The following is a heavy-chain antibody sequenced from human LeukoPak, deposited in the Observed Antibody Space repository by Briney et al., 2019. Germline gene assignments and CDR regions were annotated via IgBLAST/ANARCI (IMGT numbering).Heavy chain of an antibody. CDR2: ISGSGDAT. D-gene: IGHD5-18*01. CDR1: GFTLSSKA. J-gene: IGHJ4*02. CDR3: AKESKYSFGYCFDY. V-gene: IGHV3-23*01. Sequence: GGCLRPAWAASGFTLSSKAMRWVRQAAGEGLGWVSAISGSGDATYYVDSVKGRFIISRDNSKNTLYVQMNSLRAEDTAIYYCAKESKYSFGYCFDYWGQGILVTVSS.